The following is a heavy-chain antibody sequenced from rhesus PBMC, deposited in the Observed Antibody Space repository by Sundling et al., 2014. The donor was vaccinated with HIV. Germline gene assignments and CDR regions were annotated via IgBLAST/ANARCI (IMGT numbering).Heavy chain of an antibody. CDR2: IYWDDAK. CDR3: ARPRGVXAPYFDN. D-gene: IGHD3-34*01. CDR1: GFSLSISGMG. V-gene: IGHV2S1*01. J-gene: IGHJ4*01. Sequence: QVTLKESGPALVKPTQTLTLTCTFSGFSLSISGMGVGWIRQPPGKALEWLASIYWDDAKYYSTSLKSRLTISEDTPKNQVVLTVTNLDPVDTATYYCARPRGVXAPYFDNWGQGVLVTVSS.